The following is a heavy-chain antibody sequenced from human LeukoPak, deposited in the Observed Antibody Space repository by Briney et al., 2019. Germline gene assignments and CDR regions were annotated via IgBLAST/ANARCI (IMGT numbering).Heavy chain of an antibody. J-gene: IGHJ6*02. Sequence: SETLSLTCAVYGGSLSGNFWSWIRQPPGKRLEWIGEISHSGSTNYSPSLKSRLTISVDTSKNQFSLRLSSVTAADTAVYYCARGHTLGGYYKQKYYYYGMDVWGQGTTVTVSS. CDR2: ISHSGST. D-gene: IGHD3-9*01. CDR1: GGSLSGNF. CDR3: ARGHTLGGYYKQKYYYYGMDV. V-gene: IGHV4-34*01.